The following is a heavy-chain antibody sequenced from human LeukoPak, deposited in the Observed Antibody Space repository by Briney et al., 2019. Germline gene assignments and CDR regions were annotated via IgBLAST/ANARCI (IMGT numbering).Heavy chain of an antibody. V-gene: IGHV3-21*01. Sequence: GGSLRLSCAASGFTFSTYSMSWVRQAPGKGLEWVSYISSSSSYIYYVDSVKGRFTISRDNAKTSLYLQMNSLRAEDTAVYYCVREGVDGFGIWGQGTMVTVSS. CDR3: VREGVDGFGI. D-gene: IGHD3-10*01. CDR2: ISSSSSYI. J-gene: IGHJ3*02. CDR1: GFTFSTYS.